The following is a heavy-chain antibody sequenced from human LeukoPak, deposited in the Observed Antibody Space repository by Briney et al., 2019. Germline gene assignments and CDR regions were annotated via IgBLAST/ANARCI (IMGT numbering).Heavy chain of an antibody. CDR2: INHSGST. D-gene: IGHD2-15*01. V-gene: IGHV4-34*01. CDR3: ARGRKVVCSGGSCSNWYFDL. CDR1: GGSFSGYY. J-gene: IGHJ2*01. Sequence: SETLSLTCAVYGGSFSGYYWSWIRQPPGKGLVWIGEINHSGSTNYNPSLKSRVIISVDTSKNQFSLKLSSVTAADTAVYYCARGRKVVCSGGSCSNWYFDLWGRGTLVTVSS.